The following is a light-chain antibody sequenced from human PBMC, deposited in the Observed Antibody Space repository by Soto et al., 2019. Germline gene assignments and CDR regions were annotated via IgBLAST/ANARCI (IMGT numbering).Light chain of an antibody. V-gene: IGKV3-15*01. Sequence: NVMRQSPATLSVSQGERAPLPCRASQSVSSNLAWYQQKPGQAPRLLILGASERVKGIPARFSGSGSGTDFTLTISSLQSEDFAVYYCQQYNNWPWTFGHGTKVDIK. CDR3: QQYNNWPWT. J-gene: IGKJ1*01. CDR1: QSVSSN. CDR2: GAS.